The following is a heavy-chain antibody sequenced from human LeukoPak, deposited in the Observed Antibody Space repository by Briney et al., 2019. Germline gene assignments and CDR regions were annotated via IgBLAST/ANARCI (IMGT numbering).Heavy chain of an antibody. CDR3: AKEYQSGYASGYDAFGI. D-gene: IGHD6-19*01. CDR1: GFCFSNYG. Sequence: PLGTLRLSCAASGFCFSNYGMSWVRQAPRKGLEWVSIISTNDSSTYYVHSVKGRFTISRDNSKNTLYLQMNSLRGEDTAVYYCAKEYQSGYASGYDAFGIWGQGTMVIVSS. J-gene: IGHJ3*02. CDR2: ISTNDSST. V-gene: IGHV3-23*01.